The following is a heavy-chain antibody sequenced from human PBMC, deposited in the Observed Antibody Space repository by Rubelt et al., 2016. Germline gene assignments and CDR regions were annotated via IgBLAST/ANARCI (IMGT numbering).Heavy chain of an antibody. J-gene: IGHJ4*02. CDR3: ARLNWYDSGSYGYGDY. D-gene: IGHD3-10*01. Sequence: GESLKISCKGSGYSFTKYWIGWVRQMPGKGLEWMGIIYPGDSDTRYSPSFQGQVTISADKSINTAYLQWSSLKASDTAMYYCARLNWYDSGSYGYGDYWGQGTLVTVSS. CDR2: IYPGDSDT. V-gene: IGHV5-51*01. CDR1: GYSFTKYW.